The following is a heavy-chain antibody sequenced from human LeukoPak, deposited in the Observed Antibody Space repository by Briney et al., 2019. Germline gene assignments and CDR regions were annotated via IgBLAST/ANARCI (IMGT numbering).Heavy chain of an antibody. Sequence: GGSLRLSCVASGFTVSSYYMTWVRQAPGKGLEWVSVIYSGGSTYYEASVKDRVAISRDTSKNTVFLQMSSVRAEDTAVYYCARSYSNHLFGMDVWGEGGTATVTS. CDR1: GFTVSSYY. CDR3: ARSYSNHLFGMDV. D-gene: IGHD4-11*01. J-gene: IGHJ6*01. CDR2: IYSGGST. V-gene: IGHV3-66*01.